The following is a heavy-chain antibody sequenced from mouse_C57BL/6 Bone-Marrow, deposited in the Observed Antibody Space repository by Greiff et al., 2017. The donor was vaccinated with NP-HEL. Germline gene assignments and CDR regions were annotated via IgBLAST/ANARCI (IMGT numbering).Heavy chain of an antibody. CDR2: INPSSGYT. CDR1: GYTFTSYT. Sequence: QVQLQQSGAELARPGASVKMSCKASGYTFTSYTMHWVKQRPGQGLEWIGYINPSSGYTKYNQKFKDKATLTADKSSSTAYMQLSSLTSEDSAVYYCARDGNSGYYAMDYWGKGTSVTVSS. D-gene: IGHD2-1*01. CDR3: ARDGNSGYYAMDY. J-gene: IGHJ4*01. V-gene: IGHV1-4*01.